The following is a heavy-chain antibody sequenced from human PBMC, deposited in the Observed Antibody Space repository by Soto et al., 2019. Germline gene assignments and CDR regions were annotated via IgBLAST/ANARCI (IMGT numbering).Heavy chain of an antibody. CDR1: GGTFSSYA. CDR3: ASPPPYQLLHVGAFDI. D-gene: IGHD2-2*01. V-gene: IGHV1-69*13. Sequence: SVKVSCKASGGTFSSYAISWVRQAPGQGLEWMGGIIPIFGTANYAQKFQGRVTITADESTSTAYMELSSLGSEDTAGYYCASPPPYQLLHVGAFDIWGQGTMVTVSS. CDR2: IIPIFGTA. J-gene: IGHJ3*02.